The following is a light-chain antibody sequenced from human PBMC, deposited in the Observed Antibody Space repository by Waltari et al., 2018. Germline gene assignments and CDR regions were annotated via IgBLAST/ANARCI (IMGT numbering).Light chain of an antibody. J-gene: IGKJ1*01. CDR3: QKYEALPAT. CDR1: QSVGRY. V-gene: IGKV3-20*01. Sequence: EIVLTQSPGTLSLSPGERATLSCRASQSVGRYLAWYQQKPGQAPRLLIYGASTSATGIPDRFSGSESVTDFSLIISRLDPEDFAVYFCQKYEALPATFGQGTKVEIK. CDR2: GAS.